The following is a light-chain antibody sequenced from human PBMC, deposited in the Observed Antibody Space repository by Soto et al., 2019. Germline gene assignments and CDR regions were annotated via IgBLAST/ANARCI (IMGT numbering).Light chain of an antibody. J-gene: IGKJ1*01. CDR1: QSVRSN. CDR3: QQYNDWPPT. CDR2: GAS. Sequence: EIVMTQSPATLSASPGARAPLSCRASQSVRSNLAWYQQNPGQAPRLLIYGASTRATGIPARFSGSGSGTEFTLSIGSLQSEDFAVYYCQQYNDWPPTSGQGTKVDI. V-gene: IGKV3-15*01.